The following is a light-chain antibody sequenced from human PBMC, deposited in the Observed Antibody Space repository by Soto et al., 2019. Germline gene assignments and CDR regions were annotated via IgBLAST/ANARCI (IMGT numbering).Light chain of an antibody. CDR3: SSYTSSGGWV. V-gene: IGLV2-14*01. CDR1: SSDVGGYDC. CDR2: AVI. Sequence: QSALTQPASVSGSPGQSITISCTGTSSDVGGYDCVSWYQHHPGKAPKLMIYAVIYRPSGVSNRFSGSKSGNTASLTISGLQAEDEAEYYCSSYTSSGGWVFGGGTKLTVL. J-gene: IGLJ3*02.